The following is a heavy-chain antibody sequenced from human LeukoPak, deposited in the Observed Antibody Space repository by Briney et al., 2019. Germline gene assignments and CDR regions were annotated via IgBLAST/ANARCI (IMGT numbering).Heavy chain of an antibody. CDR3: ARIDYDSSGYYYVKFDY. V-gene: IGHV4-4*07. Sequence: SATLSPTCTVSCGSISSYYWSWVRQPAGKGLEWLVRIYTSVSTNYNPSLKSRVTMSVDTSTNRFSLKLSSVTVATPAVNFCARIDYDSSGYYYVKFDYGGQGTLVTVSS. J-gene: IGHJ4*02. D-gene: IGHD3-22*01. CDR1: CGSISSYY. CDR2: IYTSVST.